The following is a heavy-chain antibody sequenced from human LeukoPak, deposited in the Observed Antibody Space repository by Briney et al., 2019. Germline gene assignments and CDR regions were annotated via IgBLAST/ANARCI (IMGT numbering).Heavy chain of an antibody. D-gene: IGHD3-3*01. V-gene: IGHV1-2*02. CDR3: ARGHSESFDFIIGYDY. CDR1: GYTFTGYY. J-gene: IGHJ4*02. Sequence: GASVKVSCKASGYTFTGYYIHWVGQAPGQGLEYMGWIIPNSGATNYAQKFQGRVTMTTNTSISTDYLELSRLRYADTAVYYCARGHSESFDFIIGYDYWGQGALVTVSS. CDR2: IIPNSGAT.